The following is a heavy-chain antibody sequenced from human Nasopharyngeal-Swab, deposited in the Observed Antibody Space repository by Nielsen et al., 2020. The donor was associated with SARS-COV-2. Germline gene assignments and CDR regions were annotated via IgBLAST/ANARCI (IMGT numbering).Heavy chain of an antibody. CDR1: GGSFSGYY. Sequence: ESLKISCAVYGGSFSGYYWSWIRQPPGKGLEWIGEINHSGSTNYNPSLKSRVTISVDTSKNQFSLKLSSVTAADTAVYYCARGRGYWGQGTLVTVSS. V-gene: IGHV4-34*01. CDR3: ARGRGY. CDR2: INHSGST. J-gene: IGHJ4*02.